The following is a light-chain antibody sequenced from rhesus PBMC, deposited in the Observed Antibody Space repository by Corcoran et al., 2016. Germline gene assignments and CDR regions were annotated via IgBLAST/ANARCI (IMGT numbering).Light chain of an antibody. V-gene: IGKV1-36*01. CDR2: AAS. CDR3: LQYNSKPFT. CDR1: QGISNY. Sequence: DIQMTQSPSSLSASVGDRVNITFRASQGISNYLSWYQQKPGKVHKRLIYAASSLESGVPSSFSVIGSGTEFTLTISSLQPEDFAVYYCLQYNSKPFTFGPGTKLDIK. J-gene: IGKJ3*01.